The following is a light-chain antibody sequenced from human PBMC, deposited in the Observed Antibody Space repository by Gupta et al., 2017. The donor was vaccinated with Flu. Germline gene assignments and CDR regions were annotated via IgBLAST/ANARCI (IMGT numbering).Light chain of an antibody. Sequence: SYVLPQPPSVSLAPGQTARITCGGNTIGSKSVHWYQQKPGQAPVLGVYDDSGRPSGIPERFSGSNSGNTATLKISRVEAGDEADEYCQVWDSSSDHGVFGGGTKLTVL. CDR2: DDS. CDR1: TIGSKS. V-gene: IGLV3-21*02. J-gene: IGLJ2*01. CDR3: QVWDSSSDHGV.